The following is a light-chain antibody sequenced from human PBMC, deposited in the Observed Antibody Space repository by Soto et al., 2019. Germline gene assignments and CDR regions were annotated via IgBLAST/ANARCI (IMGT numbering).Light chain of an antibody. J-gene: IGLJ2*01. CDR1: SSDVGGYNF. V-gene: IGLV2-8*01. Sequence: QSVLTQPPSASGSPGQSVTISCTGASSDVGGYNFASWYQHHPGKAPRLMIYDVTQRPSGVPDRFSGSKSGNTASLTVSGLQVDDEAYYYCSSYAGSSIPVAFGGGTKVTVL. CDR2: DVT. CDR3: SSYAGSSIPVA.